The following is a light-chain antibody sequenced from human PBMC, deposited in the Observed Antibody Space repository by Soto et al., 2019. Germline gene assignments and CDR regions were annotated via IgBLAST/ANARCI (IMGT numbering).Light chain of an antibody. V-gene: IGKV1-5*03. J-gene: IGKJ5*01. CDR2: QAS. CDR1: QSVSSW. Sequence: DIQITQSPPTLSASVGDRFTITCRASQSVSSWLAWYQQRPGKAPKLLIYQASSLQSGVPSRFSGSGSGTDFTLTISSLQPEDFATYYCQQSYSTPITFGQGTRLEIK. CDR3: QQSYSTPIT.